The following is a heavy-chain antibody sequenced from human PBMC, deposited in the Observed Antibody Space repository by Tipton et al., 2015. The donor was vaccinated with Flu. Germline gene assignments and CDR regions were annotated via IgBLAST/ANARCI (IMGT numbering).Heavy chain of an antibody. D-gene: IGHD4-11*01. Sequence: WVRRPPGKGLEWIGNICPGSPYYNPSLRSRVTMSIARSNVQFSLRLTSVTAADTAVYFCVRRTFSNYVSEPKNWFDLWGQGTLVTVSS. V-gene: IGHV4-38-2*01. CDR3: VRRTFSNYVSEPKNWFDL. J-gene: IGHJ5*02. CDR2: ICPGSP.